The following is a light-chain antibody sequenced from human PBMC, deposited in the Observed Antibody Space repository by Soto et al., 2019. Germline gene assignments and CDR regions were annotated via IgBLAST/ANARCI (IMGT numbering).Light chain of an antibody. Sequence: QSVLTQPASVSGSPGQSITISCTGTSSDVGGYNYVSWYQQHPGKAPKLMIYDVSNRPSGVSNRFSGSKSGNTASLTISGLQAEDEADYYCRSYPSSSPSVFGTGTKVTVL. V-gene: IGLV2-14*01. CDR1: SSDVGGYNY. CDR3: RSYPSSSPSV. J-gene: IGLJ1*01. CDR2: DVS.